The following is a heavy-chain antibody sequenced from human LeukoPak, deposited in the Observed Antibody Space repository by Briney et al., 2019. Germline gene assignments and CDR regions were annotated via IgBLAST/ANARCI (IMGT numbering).Heavy chain of an antibody. J-gene: IGHJ4*02. CDR1: GGSFSGYY. Sequence: SETLSPTCAVYGGSFSGYYWSWIRQPPGKGLEWIGEINHSGSTNYNPSLKSRVTISVDTSKNQFSLKLSSVTAADTAVYYCARGDFNVAAFRRVYFDYWGQGTLVTVSS. CDR3: ARGDFNVAAFRRVYFDY. D-gene: IGHD2-15*01. CDR2: INHSGST. V-gene: IGHV4-34*01.